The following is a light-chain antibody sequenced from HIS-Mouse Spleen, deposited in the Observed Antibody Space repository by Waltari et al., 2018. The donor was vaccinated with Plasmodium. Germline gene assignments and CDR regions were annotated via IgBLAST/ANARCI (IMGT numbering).Light chain of an antibody. Sequence: QSALTQPPSASGSPGQSVTISCTGTSSDVGGYNYVSWYQQHPGKAPKLMIYEGSKRPAGVSNRFSGSKSGNTASLTSSGLQAEDEADYYCCSYAGSSTLVFGGGTKLTVL. CDR2: EGS. CDR1: SSDVGGYNY. V-gene: IGLV2-23*01. CDR3: CSYAGSSTLV. J-gene: IGLJ3*02.